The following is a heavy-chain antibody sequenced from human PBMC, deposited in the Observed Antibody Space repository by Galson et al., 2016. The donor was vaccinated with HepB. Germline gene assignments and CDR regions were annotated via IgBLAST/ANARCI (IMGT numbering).Heavy chain of an antibody. CDR3: AKDRAVVAPGGMDV. V-gene: IGHV3-23*01. CDR2: ISGRGDYT. Sequence: SLRLSCAASAFTFSNSAMSWVRQAPGQGLEWVSSISGRGDYTYYADSVRGRFPISRDNSKNTLYLEMNSLRAEDTAIYYCAKDRAVVAPGGMDVWGQGTTVIDSS. J-gene: IGHJ6*02. D-gene: IGHD2-15*01. CDR1: AFTFSNSA.